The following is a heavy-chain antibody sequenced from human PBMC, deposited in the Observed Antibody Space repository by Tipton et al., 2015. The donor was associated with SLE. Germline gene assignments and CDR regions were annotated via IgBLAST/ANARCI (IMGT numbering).Heavy chain of an antibody. CDR1: GDSMTNNNFY. D-gene: IGHD1-26*01. CDR2: LSYSGTT. J-gene: IGHJ6*03. CDR3: ARAALGESGTSFYYYYYMDV. V-gene: IGHV4-39*07. Sequence: TLSLTCSVSGDSMTNNNFYWGWIRQSPGRGLEWIGSLSYSGTTYYTTSLKSRVTLSIDPSRKQFSLELSSVTAADTAMYYCARAALGESGTSFYYYYYMDVWGKGTTVTVSS.